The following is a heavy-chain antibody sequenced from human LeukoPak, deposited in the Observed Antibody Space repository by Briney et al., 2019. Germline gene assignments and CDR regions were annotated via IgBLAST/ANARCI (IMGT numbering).Heavy chain of an antibody. CDR2: ISSSGSTI. V-gene: IGHV3-48*03. D-gene: IGHD1-26*01. CDR1: GFTFSSYE. J-gene: IGHJ6*03. Sequence: PGGSLRLSCAASGFTFSSYEMNWVRQAPGKGLEWVSYISSSGSTIYYADSVKGRFTISRDNAKNSLYLQINSLRAEDTAVYYCARLFKGARIYYYYYMDVWGKGTTVTVSS. CDR3: ARLFKGARIYYYYYMDV.